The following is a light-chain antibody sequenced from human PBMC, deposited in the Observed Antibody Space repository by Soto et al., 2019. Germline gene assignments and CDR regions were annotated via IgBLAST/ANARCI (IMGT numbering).Light chain of an antibody. V-gene: IGKV3-15*01. CDR2: GAS. Sequence: EVVMTQSPATLSVSPGERVTFSCRASQSVTTNLAWYQHKPGQSPRLLISGASTGASGIPPRFSGSGSGTEFTLTVDRLQDADCAVYYCQQYDRWPVTFGGGTKVESK. J-gene: IGKJ4*01. CDR3: QQYDRWPVT. CDR1: QSVTTN.